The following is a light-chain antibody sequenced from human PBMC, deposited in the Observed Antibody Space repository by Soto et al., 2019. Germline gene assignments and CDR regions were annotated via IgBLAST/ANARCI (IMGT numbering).Light chain of an antibody. V-gene: IGKV3-11*01. CDR1: QSVSSY. CDR2: DAS. Sequence: EIVLTQSPATLSLSPGERATLSCRASQSVSSYLAWYQQKPGQAPRLLIYDASNRATGIPARFSGSGSGTDFPLTISTLEPEDFAVYYCQQRSDWPSTFGGGTKFQIK. J-gene: IGKJ4*01. CDR3: QQRSDWPST.